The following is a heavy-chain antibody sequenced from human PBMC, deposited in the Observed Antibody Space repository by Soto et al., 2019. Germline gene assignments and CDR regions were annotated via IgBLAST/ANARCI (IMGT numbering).Heavy chain of an antibody. V-gene: IGHV3-11*01. J-gene: IGHJ6*02. CDR3: ARDNELSAESSRLYGMDV. D-gene: IGHD1-26*01. CDR2: ISSSGSTI. CDR1: GFTFSDYY. Sequence: GGSLRLSCAASGFTFSDYYMSWIRQAPGKGLEWVSYISSSGSTIYYADSVKGRFTISRDNAKNSLYLQMNSLRAEDTAVYYCARDNELSAESSRLYGMDVWGQGTTVTVSS.